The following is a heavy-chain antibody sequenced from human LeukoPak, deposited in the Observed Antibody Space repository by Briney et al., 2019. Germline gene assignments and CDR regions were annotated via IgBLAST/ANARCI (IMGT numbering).Heavy chain of an antibody. CDR1: GFTFSSYG. V-gene: IGHV3-30*03. CDR2: ISYDGSNK. Sequence: GGSLRLSCAASGFTFSSYGMHWVRQAPGKGLEWVAVISYDGSNKYYADSVKGRFTISRDNSKNTLYLQMNSLRAEDTAVYYCATTRSYGSGSYYYWGQGTLVIVSS. J-gene: IGHJ4*02. CDR3: ATTRSYGSGSYYY. D-gene: IGHD3-10*01.